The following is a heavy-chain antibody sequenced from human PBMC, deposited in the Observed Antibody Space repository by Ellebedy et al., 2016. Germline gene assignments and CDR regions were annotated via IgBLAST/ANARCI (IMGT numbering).Heavy chain of an antibody. V-gene: IGHV3-53*05. CDR2: LYRGGDT. D-gene: IGHD3-10*01. CDR1: GFTVGNHY. Sequence: GESLKISXAASGFTVGNHYMSWVRQAPGKGLEWVSLLYRGGDTSYADSVKGRFTISRDSSRNTLYLQMNSLRAEDTAVYYCARSMSGTYYPYFYYYGMDVWGQGTTVTVSS. J-gene: IGHJ6*02. CDR3: ARSMSGTYYPYFYYYGMDV.